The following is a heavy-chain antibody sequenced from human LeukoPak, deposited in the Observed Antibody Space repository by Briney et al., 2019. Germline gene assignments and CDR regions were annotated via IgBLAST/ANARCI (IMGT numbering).Heavy chain of an antibody. CDR2: ISGGGRDAST. V-gene: IGHV3-23*01. D-gene: IGHD2-21*01. CDR3: AREGVVDTRSLDS. Sequence: GGSLRLSCAASGFNFNTYAMTWVRQALGKGLEWVSVISGGGRDASTSYTDSVKGRFTVSRDNSKNTLYLQMTNLRVEDTAVYYCAREGVVDTRSLDSWGQGTLVTVSS. CDR1: GFNFNTYA. J-gene: IGHJ4*02.